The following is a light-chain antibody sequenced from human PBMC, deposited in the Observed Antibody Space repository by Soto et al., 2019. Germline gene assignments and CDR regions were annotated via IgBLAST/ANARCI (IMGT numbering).Light chain of an antibody. CDR3: QQRNIWPPVT. J-gene: IGKJ5*01. CDR1: QNVAEH. Sequence: EFVLTQSRATVSLSPGATGHLSFKASQNVAEHLAWYQQKPGQPPRLLIYGAFNRAAGIPARFSGSGSGTDFTLTISSLEPEDAAVYYWQQRNIWPPVTCGQGTRLEIK. CDR2: GAF. V-gene: IGKV3-11*01.